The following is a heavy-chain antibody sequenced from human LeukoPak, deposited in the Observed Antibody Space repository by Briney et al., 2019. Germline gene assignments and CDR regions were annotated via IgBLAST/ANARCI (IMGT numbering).Heavy chain of an antibody. CDR1: GGSISSYY. CDR3: ARVGATTDYYYYYMDV. CDR2: IYYSGST. J-gene: IGHJ6*03. V-gene: IGHV4-59*01. D-gene: IGHD1-26*01. Sequence: SETLSLTCTVSGGSISSYYWSWIRQPPGKGLEWIGYIYYSGSTNYNPSLKSRVTISVDTSKNRFSLKLSSVTAADTAVYYCARVGATTDYYYYYMDVWGKGTTVTISS.